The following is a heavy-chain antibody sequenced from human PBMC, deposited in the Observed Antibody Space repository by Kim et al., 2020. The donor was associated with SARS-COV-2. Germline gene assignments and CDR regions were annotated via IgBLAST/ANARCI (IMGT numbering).Heavy chain of an antibody. D-gene: IGHD5-12*01. CDR2: INAVNGNT. V-gene: IGHV1-3*01. CDR3: ARSGYSGYDYFYYFDY. J-gene: IGHJ4*02. CDR1: GYTFTHYA. Sequence: ASVKVSCKASGYTFTHYAMYWVRQAPGQRLEWMGWINAVNGNTQYSQKFQGRITITRDTSASTAYMELSSLRSEDTAVYYCARSGYSGYDYFYYFDYWGQGTGVTVSA.